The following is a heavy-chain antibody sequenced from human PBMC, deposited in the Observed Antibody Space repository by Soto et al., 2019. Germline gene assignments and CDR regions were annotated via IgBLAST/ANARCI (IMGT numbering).Heavy chain of an antibody. CDR2: IGDTGVNT. D-gene: IGHD3-16*01. V-gene: IGHV3-23*01. CDR3: AKRGSKYFDY. CDR1: GFTFSSYA. J-gene: IGHJ4*02. Sequence: EVQLLESGGGLVQPGGSLRLSCAASGFTFSSYAMRWVRQAPGKGLEWVSTIGDTGVNTYYADSVKGRFTISRDNSKRTLYLKMTSLRVEDTAVFYCAKRGSKYFDYWGQGTLVSVSS.